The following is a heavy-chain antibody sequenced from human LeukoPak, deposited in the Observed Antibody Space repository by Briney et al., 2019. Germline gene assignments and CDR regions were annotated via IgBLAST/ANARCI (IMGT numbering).Heavy chain of an antibody. CDR2: INHSGST. Sequence: SETLSLTCAVYGGSFSGYYWSWIRQPPGKGLEWIGEINHSGSTNYNPSLKSRVTISVDTSKNQFSLKLSSVTAADTAVYYCARVYLMVVTPGAFDIWGQGTMVTVSS. CDR3: ARVYLMVVTPGAFDI. J-gene: IGHJ3*02. CDR1: GGSFSGYY. D-gene: IGHD4-23*01. V-gene: IGHV4-34*01.